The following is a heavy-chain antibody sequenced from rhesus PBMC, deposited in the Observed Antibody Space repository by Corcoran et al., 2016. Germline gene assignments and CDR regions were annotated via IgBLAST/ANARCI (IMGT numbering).Heavy chain of an antibody. J-gene: IGHJ6*01. D-gene: IGHD2-21*01. Sequence: QVQLQESGPGLVKPSETLSLTCAVSGGSISSNYWSWIRQPPGKGLEWIGYIYCSSGSTYYNPSLKSRVTSSTDTSKNQFSLKLSSVTAADTAVYYGAREDCTGSGCYAIYGLDSWGQGVVVTVSS. V-gene: IGHV4-160*01. CDR3: AREDCTGSGCYAIYGLDS. CDR1: GGSISSNY. CDR2: IYCSSGST.